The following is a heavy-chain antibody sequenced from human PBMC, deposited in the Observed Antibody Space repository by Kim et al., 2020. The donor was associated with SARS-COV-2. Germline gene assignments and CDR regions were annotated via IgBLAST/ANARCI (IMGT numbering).Heavy chain of an antibody. Sequence: DSVKGRFTISSENSENRLYLKMNSLRVEDTALYYCAKRLGGYGSGSYDYWGQGILVTVSS. D-gene: IGHD3-10*01. V-gene: IGHV3-23*01. CDR3: AKRLGGYGSGSYDY. J-gene: IGHJ4*02.